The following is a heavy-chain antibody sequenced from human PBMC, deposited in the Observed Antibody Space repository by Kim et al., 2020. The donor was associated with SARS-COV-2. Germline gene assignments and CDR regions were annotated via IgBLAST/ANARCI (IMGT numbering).Heavy chain of an antibody. Sequence: YNPSLKSRVTLSLATSGNQFSLKLSSVTAADTAVYYCAQSGGSGSFAFDIWGQGTMVAVSS. V-gene: IGHV4-31*02. CDR3: AQSGGSGSFAFDI. J-gene: IGHJ3*02. D-gene: IGHD3-10*01.